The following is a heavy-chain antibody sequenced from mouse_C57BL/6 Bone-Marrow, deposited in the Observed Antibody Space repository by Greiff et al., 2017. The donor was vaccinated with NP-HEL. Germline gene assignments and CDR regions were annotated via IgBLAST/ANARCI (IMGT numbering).Heavy chain of an antibody. CDR3: ARGAY. V-gene: IGHV1-80*01. J-gene: IGHJ3*01. CDR1: GYEFSNYW. Sequence: VQVVESGAELVKPGASVKLSCKASGYEFSNYWMNWVKQRPGKGLEWIGQIYPGDGDTNYNGKFKDKATLTADKSSSTAYMQLSRLTSEDSAVYFCARGAYWGQGTLVTVSA. CDR2: IYPGDGDT.